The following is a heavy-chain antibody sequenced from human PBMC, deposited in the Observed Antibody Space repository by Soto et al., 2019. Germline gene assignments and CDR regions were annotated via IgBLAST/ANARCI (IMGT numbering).Heavy chain of an antibody. V-gene: IGHV1-69*18. CDR1: GGTFSSYA. D-gene: IGHD3-3*01. Sequence: QVQLVQSGAEVKKPGSSVKVSCKASGGTFSSYAISWVRQAPGQGLEWLGNIIPIFGTANYAQKFQGRVTITADESTSTAYMELSSLRSEDTAVYYCARTARNDDFWSGYPNYYYYGMDVWGQGTTVTVSS. CDR2: IIPIFGTA. CDR3: ARTARNDDFWSGYPNYYYYGMDV. J-gene: IGHJ6*02.